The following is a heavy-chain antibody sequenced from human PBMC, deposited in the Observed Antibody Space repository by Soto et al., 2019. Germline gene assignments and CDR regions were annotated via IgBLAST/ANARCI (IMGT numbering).Heavy chain of an antibody. V-gene: IGHV3-64*01. D-gene: IGHD6-6*01. CDR3: ARRARPDFYYMDV. J-gene: IGHJ6*03. Sequence: GGSLSLSCAASGFTLSVYAMDWVRQAPGKGLEYVSGISSNGVGTYYANSVQGRFTISRDNSKNTVYLQMGSLRPEDMAVYYCARRARPDFYYMDVWGKGTTVTVSS. CDR1: GFTLSVYA. CDR2: ISSNGVGT.